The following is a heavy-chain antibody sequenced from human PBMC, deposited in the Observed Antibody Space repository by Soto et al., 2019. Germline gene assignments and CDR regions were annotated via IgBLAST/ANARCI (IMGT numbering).Heavy chain of an antibody. CDR1: GGLPRSSTYS. Sequence: AETLCATCPGSGGLPRSSTYSWGWIRQPPGKGLEWIGSIYNSGVDYNPSLKSRVTISVDTSKTQFSLRLTSVTAADTAVYYCARGRTMVKAVDIWGQGTMVT. J-gene: IGHJ3*02. CDR2: IYNSGV. V-gene: IGHV4-39*01. CDR3: ARGRTMVKAVDI. D-gene: IGHD5-18*01.